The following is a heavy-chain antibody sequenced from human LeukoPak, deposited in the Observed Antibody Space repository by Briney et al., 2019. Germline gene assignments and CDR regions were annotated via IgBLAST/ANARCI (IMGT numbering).Heavy chain of an antibody. CDR2: VSESGTNT. CDR1: GFTFSNAW. J-gene: IGHJ4*02. D-gene: IGHD3-22*01. V-gene: IGHV3-23*01. CDR3: ARAPSGSSRGHYRDY. Sequence: GGSLRLSCAASGFTFSNAWMSWVRQAPGKGLEWVSSVSESGTNTYYADSVKGRFTISRDNSKNTLFLQMNSLRAEDTAVYYCARAPSGSSRGHYRDYWGQGTLVTASS.